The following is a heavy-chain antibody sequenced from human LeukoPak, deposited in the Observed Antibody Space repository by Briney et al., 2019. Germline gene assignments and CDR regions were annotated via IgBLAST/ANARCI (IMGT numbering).Heavy chain of an antibody. CDR3: ARGGITIFGVVIPYYYGMDV. V-gene: IGHV4-34*01. Sequence: SETLSLTCTVSGGSISTYYWSWIRQPPGKGLEWIGEINHSGSTNYNPSLKSRVTISVDTSKNQFSLKLSSVTAADTAVYYCARGGITIFGVVIPYYYGMDVWGQGTTVTVSS. D-gene: IGHD3-3*01. J-gene: IGHJ6*02. CDR1: GGSISTYY. CDR2: INHSGST.